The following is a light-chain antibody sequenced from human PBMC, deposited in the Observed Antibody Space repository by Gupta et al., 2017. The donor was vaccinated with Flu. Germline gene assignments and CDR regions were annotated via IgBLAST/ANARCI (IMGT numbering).Light chain of an antibody. Sequence: EIVMTQSPATLSVSPGERATLSCRASQSVSSNLAWYQQKPGQAPRLLIYGASTRATGIPARFSGSGSGTEFTLTISSRQLEDFAVDYCQQYKNWPPYTFGQGTKVEIK. CDR2: GAS. J-gene: IGKJ2*01. CDR3: QQYKNWPPYT. CDR1: QSVSSN. V-gene: IGKV3-15*01.